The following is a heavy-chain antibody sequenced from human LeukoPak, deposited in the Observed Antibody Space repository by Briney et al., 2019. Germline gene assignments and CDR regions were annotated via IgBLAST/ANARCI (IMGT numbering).Heavy chain of an antibody. V-gene: IGHV1-2*02. CDR1: GYTFTSYD. CDR3: ARGDYYGSPKVVAA. Sequence: SVKVSCKASGYTFTSYDINWVRQATGQGLEWMGWINPNSGDTNYAQKFQDRVTMTRDTSISTAYIELNFLRSDDTAVFYCARGDYYGSPKVVAAWGQGTLVTVSS. CDR2: INPNSGDT. D-gene: IGHD3-10*01. J-gene: IGHJ5*02.